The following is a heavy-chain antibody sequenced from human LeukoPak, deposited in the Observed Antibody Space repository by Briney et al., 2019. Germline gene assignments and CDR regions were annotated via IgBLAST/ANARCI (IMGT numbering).Heavy chain of an antibody. V-gene: IGHV4-59*12. CDR2: IYYSGST. D-gene: IGHD6-13*01. Sequence: SETLSLTCTVSGGSISSYYWSWIRQPPGKGLEWIGYIYYSGSTNYNPSLKSRVTISVDTSKNQFSLKLNSVTVADTAVYYCVTSIALAGWGAFDVWGQGTMVTVSS. CDR1: GGSISSYY. CDR3: VTSIALAGWGAFDV. J-gene: IGHJ3*01.